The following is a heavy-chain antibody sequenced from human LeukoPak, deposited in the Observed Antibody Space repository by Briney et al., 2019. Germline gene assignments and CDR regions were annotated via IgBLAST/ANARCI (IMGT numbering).Heavy chain of an antibody. D-gene: IGHD6-19*01. CDR2: IYYSGNT. Sequence: SETLSLTCTVSGGSISSSSYYWVWIRQPPGKGLEWIGTIYYSGNTYYNPSLKSRVSISVDTSKNQFSLKLSSVTAADTAVYYCARQAVAGNGFDYWGQGTLVTVSS. J-gene: IGHJ4*02. CDR1: GGSISSSSYY. CDR3: ARQAVAGNGFDY. V-gene: IGHV4-39*01.